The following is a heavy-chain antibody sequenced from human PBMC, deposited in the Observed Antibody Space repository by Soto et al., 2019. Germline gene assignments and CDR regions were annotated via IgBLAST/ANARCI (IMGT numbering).Heavy chain of an antibody. J-gene: IGHJ3*02. D-gene: IGHD1-26*01. V-gene: IGHV4-39*01. CDR2: IYYSGSS. CDR1: GGSISSSSYY. Sequence: QLQLQESGPGLVKPSETLSLTCTVSGGSISSSSYYWGWIRQPPGKGLEWIGSIYYSGSSYNNPSLKSRVTISVDTSKNQFSLKLSSVTAADTAVYHCARHANYYGAFDIWGQGTMVTVSS. CDR3: ARHANYYGAFDI.